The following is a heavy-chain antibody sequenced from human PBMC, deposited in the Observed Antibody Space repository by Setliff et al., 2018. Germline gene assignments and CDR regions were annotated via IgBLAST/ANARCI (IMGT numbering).Heavy chain of an antibody. CDR1: GGSLNSGSYY. V-gene: IGHV4-61*02. CDR3: ARDNTILGATGH. Sequence: SETLSLTCTVSGGSLNSGSYYWSWIRQSTERGLEWLGRLHTSGSTTYNPALNSRVTISVDTSTNQFSLRLTSLTAADTAVYFCARDNTILGATGHWGQGTLVTVSS. D-gene: IGHD1-26*01. CDR2: LHTSGST. J-gene: IGHJ4*02.